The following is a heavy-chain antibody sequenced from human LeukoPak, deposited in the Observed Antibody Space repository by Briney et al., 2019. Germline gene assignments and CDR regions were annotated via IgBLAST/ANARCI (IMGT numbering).Heavy chain of an antibody. CDR3: ARRSYSWNEYYFVY. CDR2: IYYSGST. J-gene: IGHJ4*02. D-gene: IGHD1-1*01. Sequence: SETLSLTCTVSGGSISVSRYCWGWIRQPPGKGLEWIGYIYYSGSTNYNPSLKSRVTISVDTSKNQFSLKLSSVTAADTAVYYCARRSYSWNEYYFVYWGQGGLVAAAS. V-gene: IGHV4-61*05. CDR1: GGSISVSRYC.